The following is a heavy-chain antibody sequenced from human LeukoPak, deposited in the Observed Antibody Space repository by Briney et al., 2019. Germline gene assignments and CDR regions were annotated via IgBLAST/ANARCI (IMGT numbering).Heavy chain of an antibody. CDR3: ARGGSAYYDFWSGYYHDLTPFDY. Sequence: GGFLRLSCAASGFTFSSYAISWVRQTPGKGLEWISIISDSDGSTYYADSVKGRFTISRDNSKNTLYLQMNSLRAEDTAVYYCARGGSAYYDFWSGYYHDLTPFDYWGQGTLVTVSS. D-gene: IGHD3-3*01. CDR1: GFTFSSYA. CDR2: ISDSDGST. J-gene: IGHJ4*02. V-gene: IGHV3-23*01.